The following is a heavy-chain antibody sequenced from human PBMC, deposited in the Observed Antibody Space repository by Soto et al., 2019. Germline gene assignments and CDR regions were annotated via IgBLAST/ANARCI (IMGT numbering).Heavy chain of an antibody. J-gene: IGHJ1*01. CDR3: ARDLSYCGGDCLGFFQH. D-gene: IGHD2-21*02. CDR2: IIPIFGTA. Sequence: SVKFSCKASGGTFSSYAISWVRHAPGQGLEWMGGIIPIFGTANYAQKFQGRVTITADESTSTAYMELSSLRSEDTAVYYCARDLSYCGGDCLGFFQHWGQGTLVTVSS. V-gene: IGHV1-69*13. CDR1: GGTFSSYA.